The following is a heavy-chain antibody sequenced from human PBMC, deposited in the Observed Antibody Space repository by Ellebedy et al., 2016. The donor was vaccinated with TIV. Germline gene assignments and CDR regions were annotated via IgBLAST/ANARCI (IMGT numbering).Heavy chain of an antibody. D-gene: IGHD1-26*01. CDR3: ARDSGGSYYEGLYYYGMDV. Sequence: ASVKVSCKASGYTFTSYYMHWVRQAPGQGLEWMGWINPNSGGTNYAQKFQGRVTMTRDTSISTAYMEVSRLRSDDTAVYYCARDSGGSYYEGLYYYGMDVWGQGTTVTVSS. V-gene: IGHV1-2*02. J-gene: IGHJ6*02. CDR1: GYTFTSYY. CDR2: INPNSGGT.